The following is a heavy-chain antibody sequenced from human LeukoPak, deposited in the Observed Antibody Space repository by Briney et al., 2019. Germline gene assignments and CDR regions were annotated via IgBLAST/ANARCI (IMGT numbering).Heavy chain of an antibody. J-gene: IGHJ3*02. CDR3: AREYGYSYGYRGAFDI. V-gene: IGHV4-59*12. CDR2: IYYSGST. CDR1: GGSISSYY. Sequence: PSETLSLTCTVSGGSISSYYWSWIRQPPGKGLEWIGYIYYSGSTYYNPSLKSRVTISVDTSKNQFSLKLSSVTAADTAVYYCAREYGYSYGYRGAFDIWGQGTMVTVSS. D-gene: IGHD5-18*01.